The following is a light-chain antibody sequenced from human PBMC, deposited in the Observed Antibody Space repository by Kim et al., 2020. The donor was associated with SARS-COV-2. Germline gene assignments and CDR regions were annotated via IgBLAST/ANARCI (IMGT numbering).Light chain of an antibody. CDR2: YDS. J-gene: IGLJ1*01. Sequence: SYELTQPPSVSVAPGKTARIACGGNNIGSKSVHWYQQKPGQAPVVVIYYDSDRPSGIPERFSGSNSGNTATLTISRVEAGDEADDYCQGWDRSRDHVVFG. CDR1: NIGSKS. CDR3: QGWDRSRDHVV. V-gene: IGLV3-21*04.